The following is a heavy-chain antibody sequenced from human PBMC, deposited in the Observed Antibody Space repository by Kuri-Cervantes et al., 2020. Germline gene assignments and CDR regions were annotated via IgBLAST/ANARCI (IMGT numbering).Heavy chain of an antibody. V-gene: IGHV3-66*01. J-gene: IGHJ4*02. CDR3: ATAPLSGTTLSLFDY. CDR1: GFTVSSNY. D-gene: IGHD1-7*01. Sequence: GESLKISCAASGFTVSSNYMSWVRQAPGKGLERVSVIYSGGSTYYADSVKGRFTISRDNSKNTLYLQMNSLRAEDTAVYYCATAPLSGTTLSLFDYWGQGTLVTVSS. CDR2: IYSGGST.